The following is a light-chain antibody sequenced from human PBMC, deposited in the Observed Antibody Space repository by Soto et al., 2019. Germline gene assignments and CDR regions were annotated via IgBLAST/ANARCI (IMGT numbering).Light chain of an antibody. J-gene: IGKJ3*01. CDR2: AAF. CDR3: QQRSNWQGFA. Sequence: DIQMTQSPSSLSASVGDRVTIICRASQSISSFLNWYQQKPGKAPKLLIFAAFSLQSGVPSRFSGSGSGTEFTLTIGSLQPEDFAVYYCQQRSNWQGFAFGPGTKVDIK. CDR1: QSISSF. V-gene: IGKV1-39*01.